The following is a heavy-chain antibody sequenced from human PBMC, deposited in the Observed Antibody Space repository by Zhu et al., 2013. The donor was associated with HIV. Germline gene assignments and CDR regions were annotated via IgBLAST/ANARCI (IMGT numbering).Heavy chain of an antibody. D-gene: IGHD6-19*01. CDR1: GYIFSDFY. CDR2: INPNSGGT. V-gene: IGHV1-2*02. Sequence: QVHLVQSGAEVKKPGASVKISCKVSGYIFSDFYMHWVRQAPGQGLEWMGWINPNSGGTDYPQKFQGRVTMTRDTSMSTVYMELRSLTSDDTAVYYCARGRWDSSGWSYWGQGNAGRRLL. J-gene: IGHJ4*02. CDR3: ARGRWDSSGWSY.